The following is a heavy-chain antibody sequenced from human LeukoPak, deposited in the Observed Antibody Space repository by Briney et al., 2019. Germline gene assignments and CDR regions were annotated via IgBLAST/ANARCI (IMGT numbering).Heavy chain of an antibody. V-gene: IGHV4-59*01. CDR1: GGSISSYY. CDR3: ARRIPNHYYYGMDV. Sequence: KPSETLSLTCTVSGGSISSYYWSWIRQPPGQGLGGIGYIYYSGSTNYSPSLKSRVTISVDTSKNQFSLKLSSVTAADTAVYYCARRIPNHYYYGMDVWGQGTTVTVSS. J-gene: IGHJ6*02. D-gene: IGHD2-15*01. CDR2: IYYSGST.